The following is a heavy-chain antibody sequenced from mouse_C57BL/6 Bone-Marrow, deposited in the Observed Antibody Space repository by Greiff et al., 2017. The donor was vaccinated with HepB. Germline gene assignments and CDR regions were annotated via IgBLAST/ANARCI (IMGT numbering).Heavy chain of an antibody. CDR1: GFSLTSYG. J-gene: IGHJ4*01. V-gene: IGHV2-2*01. CDR2: IWSGGST. D-gene: IGHD2-5*01. Sequence: VKLQESGPGLVQPSQSLSITCTVSGFSLTSYGVHWVRQSPGKGLEWLGVIWSGGSTDYNAAFISRLSISKDNSKSQVFFKMNSLQADDTAIYYCARNDLYYSNSVGGFDYAMDYWGQGTSVTVSS. CDR3: ARNDLYYSNSVGGFDYAMDY.